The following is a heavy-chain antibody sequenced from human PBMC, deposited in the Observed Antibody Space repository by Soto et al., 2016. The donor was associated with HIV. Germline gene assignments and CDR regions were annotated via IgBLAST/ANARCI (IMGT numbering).Heavy chain of an antibody. V-gene: IGHV3-23*01. CDR2: ISGSGISS. D-gene: IGHD3-10*02. CDR3: VKGSVYNVRGHFDS. CDR1: EFNFKNYA. Sequence: EVQLLESGETWYGLGRPVRLSCVGTEFNFKNYAMMWVRQAPGKGPDWVSGISGSGISSHYRNSVKGRFTISRDNSKNTLYLQMNSLTVEDTAVYYCVKGSVYNVRGHFDSWGLGTLVTVSS. J-gene: IGHJ4*02.